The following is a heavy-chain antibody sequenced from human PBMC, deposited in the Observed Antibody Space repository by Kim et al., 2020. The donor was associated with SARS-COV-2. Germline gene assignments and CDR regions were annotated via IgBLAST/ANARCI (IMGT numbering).Heavy chain of an antibody. CDR1: GFTFDDYT. J-gene: IGHJ6*01. CDR3: AKPMVRGVKYYYGMDV. CDR2: ISWDGGST. Sequence: GGSLRLSCAASGFTFDDYTMHWVRQAPGKGLEWVSLISWDGGSTYYADSVKGRFTISRDNSKNSLYLQMNSLRTEDTALYYCAKPMVRGVKYYYGMDVWGQDTTVTVSS. D-gene: IGHD3-10*01. V-gene: IGHV3-43*01.